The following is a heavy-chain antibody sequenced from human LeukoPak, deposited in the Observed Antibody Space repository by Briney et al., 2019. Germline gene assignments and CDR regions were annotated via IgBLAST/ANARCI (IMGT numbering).Heavy chain of an antibody. CDR1: GFTVSSNY. CDR2: IYSGGST. Sequence: GGSLRLSCAASGFTVSSNYMSWVRQAPGKGLEWVSVIYSGGSTYYADSVKGRFTIYRDNSKNTLFLQMNSLSAEDTAVYYCAKMPVSYSSGWSNFDYWGQGTLVTVSS. D-gene: IGHD6-19*01. CDR3: AKMPVSYSSGWSNFDY. V-gene: IGHV3-53*01. J-gene: IGHJ4*02.